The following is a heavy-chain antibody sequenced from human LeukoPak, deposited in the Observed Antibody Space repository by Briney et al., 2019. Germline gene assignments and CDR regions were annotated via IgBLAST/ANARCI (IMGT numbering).Heavy chain of an antibody. CDR3: AKDMGFGELWSFDH. V-gene: IGHV3-9*01. J-gene: IGHJ4*02. Sequence: GGSLRLSCAASGFTFDDYAMHWVRQAPGKGLEWVSGISWNSGSIGYADSVKGRFTISRDNAKNSLYLQMNSLRAEDTALYYCAKDMGFGELWSFDHWGQGTLVTVSS. CDR2: ISWNSGSI. CDR1: GFTFDDYA. D-gene: IGHD3-10*01.